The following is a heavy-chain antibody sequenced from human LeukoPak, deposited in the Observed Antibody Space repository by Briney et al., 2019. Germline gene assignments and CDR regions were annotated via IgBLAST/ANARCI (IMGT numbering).Heavy chain of an antibody. Sequence: ASVKVSCTASGGTFSRYAISWVRQAPGQGLKWMGRIIPIFGTANYAQKFQGRVTITTDESTGTAYMELSSLRSEDTAVYFCVLYYYGSGSYNYWGQGTLVTVSS. D-gene: IGHD3-10*01. J-gene: IGHJ4*02. CDR1: GGTFSRYA. V-gene: IGHV1-69*05. CDR2: IIPIFGTA. CDR3: VLYYYGSGSYNY.